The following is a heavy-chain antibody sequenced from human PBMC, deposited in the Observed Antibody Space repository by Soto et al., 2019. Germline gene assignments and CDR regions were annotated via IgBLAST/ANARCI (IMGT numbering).Heavy chain of an antibody. CDR1: GFTFSRYG. J-gene: IGHJ4*02. CDR2: ISYDGSNK. D-gene: IGHD6-19*01. Sequence: QVQLVESGGGVVQPGRSLRLSCAASGFTFSRYGMHWVRQAPGKGLEWVAVISYDGSNKYYADSVKGRFTISRDNSKNTLYLQMNSLRAEDTAVYYCAKYLPQGSVFDYWGQGTLVTVSS. V-gene: IGHV3-30*18. CDR3: AKYLPQGSVFDY.